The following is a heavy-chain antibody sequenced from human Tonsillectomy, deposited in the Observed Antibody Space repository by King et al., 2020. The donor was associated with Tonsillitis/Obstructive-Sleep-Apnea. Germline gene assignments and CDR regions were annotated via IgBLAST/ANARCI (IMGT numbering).Heavy chain of an antibody. D-gene: IGHD2-2*01. CDR1: GGSISSYY. CDR3: ARDRCSSTSCNWRWFDP. J-gene: IGHJ5*02. V-gene: IGHV4-59*01. CDR2: ISNSGST. Sequence: QLQESGPGLVKPSETLSLTCTVSGGSISSYYWSWIRQPPGKGLEWIGYISNSGSTNFNPSLKSRVTITLDTSKNQFSLKLRSVGAADTAVYYCARDRCSSTSCNWRWFDPWGQGTLVTVSS.